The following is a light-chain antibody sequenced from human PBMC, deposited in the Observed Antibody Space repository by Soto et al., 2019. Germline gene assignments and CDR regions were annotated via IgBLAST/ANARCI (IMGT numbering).Light chain of an antibody. J-gene: IGKJ1*01. CDR1: QNISTW. Sequence: DIHVTQSPSSLSASVLERGTINGRASQNISTWLAWSQQKPGKAPKTLIYKASNVESGVPSRFSGSGSGTEFTLTISSLQPDDFATYYCQHYNSYSEAFGQGTKVDIK. V-gene: IGKV1-5*03. CDR3: QHYNSYSEA. CDR2: KAS.